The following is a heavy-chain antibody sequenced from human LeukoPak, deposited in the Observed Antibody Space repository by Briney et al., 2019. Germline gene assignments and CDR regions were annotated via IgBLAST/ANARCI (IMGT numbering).Heavy chain of an antibody. D-gene: IGHD3-10*01. CDR2: INPNSGGT. Sequence: ASVKVSFKASGYTFTVYYMHWVRQAPGQGGEWMGWINPNSGGTNYAQKFQGRVTMTTDTSTSTAYMELRSLRSDDTAVYYCARDASGWFGELLCYYYYYMDVWGKGTTVTISS. J-gene: IGHJ6*03. CDR3: ARDASGWFGELLCYYYYYMDV. CDR1: GYTFTVYY. V-gene: IGHV1-2*02.